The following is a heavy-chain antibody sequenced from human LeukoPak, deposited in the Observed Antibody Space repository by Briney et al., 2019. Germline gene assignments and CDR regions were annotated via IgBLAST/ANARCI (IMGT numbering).Heavy chain of an antibody. Sequence: PGGSLRLSCAASGFIFSSYGMHWVRQAPGKGLEWVAVISYDGSNKYYADSVKGRFTISRDNSKNTLYLQMNSLRAEDTAVYYCARRPGREINYYYYYMDVWGKGTTVTVSS. CDR3: ARRPGREINYYYYYMDV. D-gene: IGHD7-27*01. V-gene: IGHV3-30*03. J-gene: IGHJ6*03. CDR2: ISYDGSNK. CDR1: GFIFSSYG.